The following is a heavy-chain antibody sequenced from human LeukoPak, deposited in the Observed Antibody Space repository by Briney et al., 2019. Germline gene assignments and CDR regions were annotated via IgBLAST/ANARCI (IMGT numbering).Heavy chain of an antibody. CDR2: IKQDGSEK. D-gene: IGHD4-11*01. V-gene: IGHV3-7*01. Sequence: PGGSLRLSCAASGFTFSSYWMSWVRQAPGKGLEWVANIKQDGSEKYYVDSVKGRFTISRDNAKNSLYLQMNSLRAEDTAVYYCARGRYTVTKYYFDYWGQGTLVTVSS. CDR1: GFTFSSYW. J-gene: IGHJ4*02. CDR3: ARGRYTVTKYYFDY.